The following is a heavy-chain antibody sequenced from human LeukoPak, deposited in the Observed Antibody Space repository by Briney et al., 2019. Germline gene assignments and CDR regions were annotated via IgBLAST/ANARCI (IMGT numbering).Heavy chain of an antibody. D-gene: IGHD4-17*01. CDR3: ARGGYGDYVLDY. CDR1: GGSISSSNW. J-gene: IGHJ4*02. CDR2: IFYSGST. V-gene: IGHV4-4*02. Sequence: SGTLSLTCAVSGGSISSSNWWSWVRQPPGRGLEWIGEIFYSGSTNYNPSLKSRVTISVDRSKNQFSLKLSSVTAADTAVYYCARGGYGDYVLDYWGQGTLVTVSS.